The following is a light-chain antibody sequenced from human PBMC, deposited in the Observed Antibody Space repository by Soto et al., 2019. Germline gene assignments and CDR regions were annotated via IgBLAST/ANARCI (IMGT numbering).Light chain of an antibody. CDR1: QNVRSD. J-gene: IGKJ5*01. CDR2: GAS. V-gene: IGKV3-15*01. Sequence: EIVMTQSPSTLSLSPGDRATLSCRASQNVRSDLAWYQQKPGQAPRLLIFGASTRATGIPARFSGSGSGTDFTLTISSLEPEDFAVYYCQQYDNSPITFGQGRRLEIK. CDR3: QQYDNSPIT.